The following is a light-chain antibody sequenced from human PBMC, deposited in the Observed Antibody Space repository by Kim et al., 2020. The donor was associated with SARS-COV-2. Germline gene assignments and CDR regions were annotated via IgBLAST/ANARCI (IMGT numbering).Light chain of an antibody. J-gene: IGLJ2*01. CDR1: GIRSYY. Sequence: FGRTARRTCQGEGIRSYYQGWYYQKTGQPPLVVIYAKKNRPSWVLDRLSGCGSGSKATLTITGAQAEDEADYYCDSRDSSGDLHVVFGGGTQLTVL. CDR2: AKK. CDR3: DSRDSSGDLHVV. V-gene: IGLV3-19*01.